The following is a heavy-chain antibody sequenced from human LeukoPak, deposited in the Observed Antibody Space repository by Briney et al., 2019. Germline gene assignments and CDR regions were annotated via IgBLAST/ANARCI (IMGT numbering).Heavy chain of an antibody. CDR1: GFTFSSYS. D-gene: IGHD6-13*01. V-gene: IGHV3-48*02. Sequence: PGGSLRLSCAASGFTFSSYSMNWVRQAPGEGLEWVSYISSSGTTIYYADSVKGRFTISRDNAKNSLYLQMNSLRDEDTAVYYCARVWGLAVAGGEIEYWGQGTLVTVSS. CDR2: ISSSGTTI. J-gene: IGHJ4*02. CDR3: ARVWGLAVAGGEIEY.